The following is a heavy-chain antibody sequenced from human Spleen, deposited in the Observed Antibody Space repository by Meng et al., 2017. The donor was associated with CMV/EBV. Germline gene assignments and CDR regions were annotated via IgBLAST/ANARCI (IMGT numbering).Heavy chain of an antibody. J-gene: IGHJ6*02. CDR1: GFTFSSYS. CDR2: ISSSSSTI. D-gene: IGHD6-13*01. Sequence: GGSLRLSCAASGFTFSSYSMNWVRQAPGKGLEWVSYISSSSSTIYYADSVKGRFTISRDNAKNSLYLQINSLRAEDTAVYYCARDIAATIYYYYYGMDVWGQGTTVTVSS. CDR3: ARDIAATIYYYYYGMDV. V-gene: IGHV3-48*04.